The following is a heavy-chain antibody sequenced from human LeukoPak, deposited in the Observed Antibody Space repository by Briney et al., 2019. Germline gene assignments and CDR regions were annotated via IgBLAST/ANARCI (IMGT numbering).Heavy chain of an antibody. CDR3: ARDWSHCSSTSCYTKGVFDY. CDR1: GGTFISYA. D-gene: IGHD2-2*01. Sequence: ASVKVSCKASGGTFISYAISWVRQAPGQGLEWMGGIIPIFGTANYAQKFQGRVTITADESTSSAYMELSSLRSEDTAVYYCARDWSHCSSTSCYTKGVFDYWGQGTLVTVSS. V-gene: IGHV1-69*13. CDR2: IIPIFGTA. J-gene: IGHJ4*02.